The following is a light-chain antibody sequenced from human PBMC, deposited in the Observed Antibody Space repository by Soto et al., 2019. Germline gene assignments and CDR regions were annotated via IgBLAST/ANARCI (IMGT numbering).Light chain of an antibody. J-gene: IGKJ1*01. Sequence: EIVLTQSPGTLSLSPGDGATLSCRASQIVSNNYLAWYQQKPGQAPRLLVYGASRRATGIPDRFSGSGSGTDFTLTISRLEPEDFAVYYCQQYGNSPPWTFGQGTKVEIK. CDR1: QIVSNNY. V-gene: IGKV3-20*01. CDR2: GAS. CDR3: QQYGNSPPWT.